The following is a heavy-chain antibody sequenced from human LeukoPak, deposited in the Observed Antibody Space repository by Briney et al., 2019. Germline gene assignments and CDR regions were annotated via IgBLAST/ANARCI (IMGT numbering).Heavy chain of an antibody. D-gene: IGHD4-17*01. CDR1: GGSISYYY. V-gene: IGHV4-59*01. J-gene: IGHJ6*02. CDR2: IYYSGTT. Sequence: SETLSLTCTVSGGSISYYYWSWTRQSPGKGLEWIGYIYYSGTTNYNPSLKSRVTISVDTSKNQFSLQLRSVTAADTAVYYCAREDPQTTVPEGMDVWGQGTTVTVSS. CDR3: AREDPQTTVPEGMDV.